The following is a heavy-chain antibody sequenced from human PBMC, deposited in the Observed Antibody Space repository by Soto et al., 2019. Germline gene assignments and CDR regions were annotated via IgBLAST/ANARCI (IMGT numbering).Heavy chain of an antibody. J-gene: IGHJ4*02. CDR1: GGSISSGGYY. D-gene: IGHD6-13*01. CDR3: AKQLFYIAPAFDF. CDR2: IYYSGST. V-gene: IGHV4-31*03. Sequence: PSETLSLTCTVSGGSISSGGYYWSWIRQHPGKGLEWIGYIYYSGSTYYNPSLKSRDTISVDTSKNQFSLKLSSVTAADTAMYYCAKQLFYIAPAFDFWGQGTLVTVSS.